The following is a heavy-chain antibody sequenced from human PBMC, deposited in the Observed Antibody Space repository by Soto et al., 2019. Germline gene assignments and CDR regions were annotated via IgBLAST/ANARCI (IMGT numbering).Heavy chain of an antibody. J-gene: IGHJ4*02. CDR1: GYTFTGYY. CDR3: ARDPGVGDYDSASKGGFDY. D-gene: IGHD3-22*01. V-gene: IGHV1-2*04. CDR2: INPNSGGT. Sequence: ASVKVSCKASGYTFTGYYMHWVRQAPGQGLEWMGWINPNSGGTSYAQKFQGWVTMTRDTSISTAYMELSRLRSDDTAVYYCARDPGVGDYDSASKGGFDYWGQGTLVTVSS.